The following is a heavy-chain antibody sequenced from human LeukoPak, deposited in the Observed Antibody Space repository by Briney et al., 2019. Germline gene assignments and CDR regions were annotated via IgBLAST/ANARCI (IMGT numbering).Heavy chain of an antibody. CDR3: AREGTFGEFFDY. CDR2: IIPIFGTA. D-gene: IGHD3-10*01. J-gene: IGHJ4*02. CDR1: GGTFSSYA. Sequence: ASVKVSCKASGGTFSSYAISWVRQAPGQGLEWMGGIIPIFGTANYAQKFQGRVTITADESTSTAYMELSSLRSEDTAVYYCAREGTFGEFFDYWGQGTLVTVSS. V-gene: IGHV1-69*13.